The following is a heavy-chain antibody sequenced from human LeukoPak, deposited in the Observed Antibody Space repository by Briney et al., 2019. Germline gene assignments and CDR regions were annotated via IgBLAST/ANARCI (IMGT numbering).Heavy chain of an antibody. J-gene: IGHJ6*04. CDR3: ARDSYYYGSGSYRIYYYYGMDV. CDR2: IYYSGST. D-gene: IGHD3-10*01. CDR1: GGSISSGGYY. V-gene: IGHV4-61*08. Sequence: SETLSLTCTVSGGSISSGGYYWSWIRQPPGKGLEWIGYIYYSGSTNYNPSLKSRVTISVDTSKNQFSLKLSSVTAADTAVYYCARDSYYYGSGSYRIYYYYGMDVWGKGTTVTVSS.